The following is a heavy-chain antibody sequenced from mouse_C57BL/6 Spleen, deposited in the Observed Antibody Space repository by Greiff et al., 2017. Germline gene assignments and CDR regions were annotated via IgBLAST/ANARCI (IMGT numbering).Heavy chain of an antibody. D-gene: IGHD1-1*01. CDR2: ILPGSGIT. CDR1: GYTFTGYW. V-gene: IGHV1-9*01. J-gene: IGHJ3*01. Sequence: VQLQQSGAELMKPGASVKLSCKATGYTFTGYWIEWVKQRPGHGLEWIGEILPGSGITNYNEKFKGTATFTADTSSTTAYMQLSSLKTEDSAIYYGARHGSSPWCAYWGQGTLVTVSA. CDR3: ARHGSSPWCAY.